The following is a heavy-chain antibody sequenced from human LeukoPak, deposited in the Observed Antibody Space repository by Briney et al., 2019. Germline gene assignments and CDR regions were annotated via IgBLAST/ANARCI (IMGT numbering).Heavy chain of an antibody. CDR1: GLTVNSNY. D-gene: IGHD5-24*01. CDR2: IYSGGAT. Sequence: AGSLRLSCVASGLTVNSNYMSWVRQAPGKGLEWVSAIYSGGATYYADSVKGRFTVSRDDSKNTLYLQMYRLRVEDTAMYYCVSQKWLYAFDIWGQGTMVTVSS. CDR3: VSQKWLYAFDI. V-gene: IGHV3-53*01. J-gene: IGHJ3*02.